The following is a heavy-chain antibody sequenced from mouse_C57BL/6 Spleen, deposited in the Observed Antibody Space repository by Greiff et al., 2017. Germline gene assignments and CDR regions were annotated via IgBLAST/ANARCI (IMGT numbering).Heavy chain of an antibody. CDR3: ARKGGSNYPYYYAMDY. J-gene: IGHJ4*01. D-gene: IGHD2-5*01. CDR1: GFSLTSYG. V-gene: IGHV2-2*01. Sequence: QVQLQQSGPGLVQPSQSLSITCTVSGFSLTSYGVHWVRQSPGKGLEWLGVIWSGGSTDYNAAFISRLSISKDNSKTQVFFKMNSLQADDTAIYYCARKGGSNYPYYYAMDYWGQGTSVTVSS. CDR2: IWSGGST.